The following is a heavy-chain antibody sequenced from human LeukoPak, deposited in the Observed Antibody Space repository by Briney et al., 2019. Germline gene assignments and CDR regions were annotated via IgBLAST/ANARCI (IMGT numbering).Heavy chain of an antibody. CDR3: ARPVAGSRNAFDM. V-gene: IGHV3-74*01. CDR1: GFTFSSNW. D-gene: IGHD6-19*01. CDR2: INSDGGST. Sequence: QTGGSLRLSCAASGFTFSSNWMHWVRQAPGKGLVWVSRINSDGGSTWYADSVKGRFTIARDNAKNTLYLQMNSLRVEDTAVYYCARPVAGSRNAFDMWGQGTMVTVSS. J-gene: IGHJ3*02.